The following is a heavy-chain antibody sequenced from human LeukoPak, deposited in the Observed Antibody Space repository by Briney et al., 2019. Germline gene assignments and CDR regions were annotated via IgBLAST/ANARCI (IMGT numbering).Heavy chain of an antibody. CDR2: IIPIFGTA. D-gene: IGHD2-2*01. CDR1: GGTFSSYA. J-gene: IGHJ6*02. CDR3: ARASIVVVPAATYYYYGMDV. V-gene: IGHV1-69*13. Sequence: ASVTVSCKASGGTFSSYAISWVRQAPGQGLEWMGGIIPIFGTANYAQKFQGRVTITADESTSTAYMELSSLRSEDTAVYYCARASIVVVPAATYYYYGMDVWGQGTTVTVSS.